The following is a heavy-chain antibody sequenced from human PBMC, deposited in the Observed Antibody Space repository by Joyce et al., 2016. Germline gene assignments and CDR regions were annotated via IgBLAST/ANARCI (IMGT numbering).Heavy chain of an antibody. V-gene: IGHV3-30*04. CDR3: ARDHSGSPDY. D-gene: IGHD6-19*01. CDR2: SSFDGSNK. J-gene: IGHJ4*02. CDR1: EITFSGYA. Sequence: QVQMVESGGGVVQPGRSLRLSCAASEITFSGYAMHWVRKTPGGGLEWVAISSFDGSNKYYGDSVKGRFTISRDNSKNTLYLQMNSLRPEDTAMYYCARDHSGSPDYWGQGILVTVSS.